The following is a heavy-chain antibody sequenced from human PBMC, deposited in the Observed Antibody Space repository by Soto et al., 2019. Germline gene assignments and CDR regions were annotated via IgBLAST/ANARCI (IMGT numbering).Heavy chain of an antibody. CDR1: GDSVSSNSAA. J-gene: IGHJ6*02. CDR2: TYYRSKWYN. V-gene: IGHV6-1*01. D-gene: IGHD6-13*01. CDR3: ARDRKMPAAGALGMDV. Sequence: SQTLSLTCAISGDSVSSNSAAWNWIRQSPSRGLKWLGRTYYRSKWYNDYAVSVKSRITINPDTSKNKFSLQLNSVTPEDTAVYYCARDRKMPAAGALGMDVWGQGTTVTVSS.